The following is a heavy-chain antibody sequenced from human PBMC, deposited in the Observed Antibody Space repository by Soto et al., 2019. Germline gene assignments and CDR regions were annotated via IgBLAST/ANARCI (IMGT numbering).Heavy chain of an antibody. V-gene: IGHV1-69*06. Sequence: SVKVSCKASGGTFSSYAISWVRQAPGQGLEWMGGIIPIFGTANYAQKFQGRVTITADKSTSTAYMELSSLRSEDTAVYYCASNTYYDFWSGYFTGPYYGMDVWGQGTTVTVSS. D-gene: IGHD3-3*01. J-gene: IGHJ6*02. CDR2: IIPIFGTA. CDR3: ASNTYYDFWSGYFTGPYYGMDV. CDR1: GGTFSSYA.